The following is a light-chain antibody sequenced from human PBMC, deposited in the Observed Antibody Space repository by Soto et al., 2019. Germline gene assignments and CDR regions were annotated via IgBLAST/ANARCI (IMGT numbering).Light chain of an antibody. CDR2: SAT. CDR1: QDISKD. CDR3: LQDHDYPRT. Sequence: AIQMTQSPTSLSAYVGDRVIITCRASQDISKDLGWYQQKPGKAPKFLIYSATSTQSGVPSTFSGSGFGTDFTLTISSLQPEDFATYYCLQDHDYPRTFGQGTKVDI. V-gene: IGKV1-6*01. J-gene: IGKJ1*01.